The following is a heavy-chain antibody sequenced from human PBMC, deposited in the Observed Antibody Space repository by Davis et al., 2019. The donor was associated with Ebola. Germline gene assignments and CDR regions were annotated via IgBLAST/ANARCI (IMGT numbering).Heavy chain of an antibody. J-gene: IGHJ3*01. V-gene: IGHV3-33*01. CDR2: IWNDGSKI. Sequence: GESLKISCAASGFTFSSHGMHWVRQAPGKGLEWVAIIWNDGSKIYYGDSVKGRFTISRDNSKNMLYLQMSSLRVEDTAVYHCARRLYGDYGSALDLWGQGTMVIVSS. CDR1: GFTFSSHG. CDR3: ARRLYGDYGSALDL. D-gene: IGHD4-17*01.